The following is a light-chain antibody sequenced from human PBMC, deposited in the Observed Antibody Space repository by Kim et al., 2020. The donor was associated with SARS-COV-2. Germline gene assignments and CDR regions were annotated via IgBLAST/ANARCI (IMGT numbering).Light chain of an antibody. Sequence: QTCPVSWFGTSSNLRAGYDVPWYQHLPTTAPKLLIYSNGNRPSGVPGRFSGSKSGTSASLAITGLQAEDEADYYCQSYDSSLSGYVFGSGTKVTVL. V-gene: IGLV1-40*01. J-gene: IGLJ1*01. CDR2: SNG. CDR1: SSNLRAGYD. CDR3: QSYDSSLSGYV.